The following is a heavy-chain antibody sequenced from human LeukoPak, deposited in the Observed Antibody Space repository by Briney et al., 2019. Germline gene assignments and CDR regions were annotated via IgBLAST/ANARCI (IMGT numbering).Heavy chain of an antibody. CDR3: ARVGTADVDLVSYFDY. J-gene: IGHJ4*02. CDR2: IRYDGSNK. V-gene: IGHV3-30*02. Sequence: GGSLRLSCAASGFTFSSYGMHWVRQAPGKGLEWVAFIRYDGSNKYYADSVKGRFTISRDNSKNTLYLQMNSLRAEDTAVYYCARVGTADVDLVSYFDYWGQGTLVTVSS. D-gene: IGHD2-2*03. CDR1: GFTFSSYG.